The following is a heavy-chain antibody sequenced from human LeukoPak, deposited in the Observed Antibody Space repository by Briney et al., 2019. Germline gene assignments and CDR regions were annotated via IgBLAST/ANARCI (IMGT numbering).Heavy chain of an antibody. J-gene: IGHJ4*02. V-gene: IGHV3-23*01. CDR1: GFTFSSYA. CDR2: ISGSGGST. CDR3: AKDRGDSGSYYDY. Sequence: GGSLRLSCAVSGFTFSSYAMSWVRQAPGKGLEWVSAISGSGGSTYYADSVKGRFTISRDNSKNTLYLQMNSLRAEDTAVYYCAKDRGDSGSYYDYWGQGTLVTVSS. D-gene: IGHD3-10*01.